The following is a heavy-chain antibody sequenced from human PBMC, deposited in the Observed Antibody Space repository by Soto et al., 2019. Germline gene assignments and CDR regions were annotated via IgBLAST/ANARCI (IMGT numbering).Heavy chain of an antibody. D-gene: IGHD3-3*01. CDR2: INAGNGNT. CDR3: ARISYDLYAFDI. V-gene: IGHV1-3*01. CDR1: GYTFTSYA. Sequence: ASVKVSCKASGYTFTSYAMHWVRQAPGQRLEWMGWINAGNGNTKYSQKFQGRVTITRDTSASTAYMELSSLRSEDTAVYYCARISYDLYAFDIWGQGTMVTVSS. J-gene: IGHJ3*02.